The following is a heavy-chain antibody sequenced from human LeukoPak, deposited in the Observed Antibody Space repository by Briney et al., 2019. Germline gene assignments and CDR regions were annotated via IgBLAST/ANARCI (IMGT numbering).Heavy chain of an antibody. Sequence: GRSLRLSCAASGFTFSSYAMHWVRQAPGKGLEWVAVISYDGSTKYYADSVKGRFTISRDNSKNMLYLQMNSLRAEDTAVYYCAREWELVYWSQGTLVTVSS. D-gene: IGHD1-26*01. CDR3: AREWELVY. CDR2: ISYDGSTK. V-gene: IGHV3-30-3*01. CDR1: GFTFSSYA. J-gene: IGHJ4*02.